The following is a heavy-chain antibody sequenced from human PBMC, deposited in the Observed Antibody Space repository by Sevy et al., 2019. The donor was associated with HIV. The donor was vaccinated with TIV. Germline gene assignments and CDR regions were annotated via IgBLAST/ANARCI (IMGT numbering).Heavy chain of an antibody. Sequence: SETLPLTCTVSGGSISSYYWSWIRQPAGKGLEWIGRTHTSGSTNYNPSLKSRLTMSVDTSKNQFSLKLSSVTAADTAVYYCARAPYGWNPGYYFDLWGRGTLVTVSS. V-gene: IGHV4-4*07. CDR3: ARAPYGWNPGYYFDL. D-gene: IGHD5-12*01. J-gene: IGHJ2*01. CDR1: GGSISSYY. CDR2: THTSGST.